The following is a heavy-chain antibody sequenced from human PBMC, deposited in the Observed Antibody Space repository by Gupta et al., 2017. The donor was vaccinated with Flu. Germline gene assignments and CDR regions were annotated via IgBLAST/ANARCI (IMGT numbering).Heavy chain of an antibody. CDR1: GFTLSSYA. CDR2: ISGSGGST. J-gene: IGHJ6*02. D-gene: IGHD3-3*01. V-gene: IGHV3-23*01. Sequence: EVQLLESGGGLVQPGGSLRLSCAASGFTLSSYAMSWVRQAPGKGLEWVSAISGSGGSTYYADSVKGRFTISRDNSKNTLYLQMNSLRAEDTAVYYCAKDEAGITIFGVVTQSLGCYGMDVWGQGTTVTVSS. CDR3: AKDEAGITIFGVVTQSLGCYGMDV.